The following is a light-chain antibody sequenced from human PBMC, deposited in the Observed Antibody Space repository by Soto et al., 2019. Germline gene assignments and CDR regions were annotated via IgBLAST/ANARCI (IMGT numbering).Light chain of an antibody. CDR1: HSVIRSC. CDR3: QQFSSYTRT. J-gene: IGKJ4*02. Sequence: EIVLTQSPGTMSLSLGYRASISXRASHSVIRSCLAWSQQYPGXAPSVXXFGXSNMATGSPDRLSGGGSGTDFTLPISRMEPEDLSVYYCQQFSSYTRTFGGRTKVEI. CDR2: GXS. V-gene: IGKV3-20*01.